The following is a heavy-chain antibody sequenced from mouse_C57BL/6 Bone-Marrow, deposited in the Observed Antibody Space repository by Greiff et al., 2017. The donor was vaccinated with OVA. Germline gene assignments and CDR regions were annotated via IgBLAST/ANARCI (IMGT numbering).Heavy chain of an antibody. V-gene: IGHV8-8*01. CDR1: GFSLSTFGMG. Sequence: QVTLKASGPGILQPSPTLSLTCSFSGFSLSTFGMGVGWIRQPPGKGLEWLAHIWWGDDQYYNPALKSRLTLSKDTTKNQVFLNIANVDTADTATYYGARIAPIYYGNWFAYWGQGTLVTVSA. CDR2: IWWGDDQ. CDR3: ARIAPIYYGNWFAY. D-gene: IGHD2-1*01. J-gene: IGHJ3*01.